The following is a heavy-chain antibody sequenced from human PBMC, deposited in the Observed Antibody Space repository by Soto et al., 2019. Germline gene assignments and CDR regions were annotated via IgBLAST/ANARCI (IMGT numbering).Heavy chain of an antibody. CDR1: GGSINSGNYY. D-gene: IGHD3-16*02. CDR3: ARSRGLGDLSLDS. J-gene: IGHJ4*02. Sequence: PSETLSLTCTVSGGSINSGNYYWSWIRQHPGKGLEWIGYISYSGKTYYNPSLKSRITISVDTSKNQLFLKLNSVTAADTAVYYCARSRGLGDLSLDSWGQGTLVTVSS. V-gene: IGHV4-31*03. CDR2: ISYSGKT.